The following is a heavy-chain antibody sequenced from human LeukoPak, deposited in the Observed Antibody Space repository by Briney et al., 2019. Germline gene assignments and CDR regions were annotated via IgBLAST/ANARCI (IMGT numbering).Heavy chain of an antibody. J-gene: IGHJ4*02. Sequence: ASVKVSCKASGYTFTDYYLHWVRQAPGQGLEWMGRINPSGGSTSYAQKFQGRVTMTRDTSTSTVYMELSSLRSEDTAVYYCARDRYSGFDYWGQGTLVTVSS. CDR1: GYTFTDYY. V-gene: IGHV1-46*01. CDR3: ARDRYSGFDY. D-gene: IGHD3-16*02. CDR2: INPSGGST.